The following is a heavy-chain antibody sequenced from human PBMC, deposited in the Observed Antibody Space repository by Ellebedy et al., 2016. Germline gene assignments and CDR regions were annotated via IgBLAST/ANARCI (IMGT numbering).Heavy chain of an antibody. CDR1: GGSFSGYY. V-gene: IGHV4-34*01. J-gene: IGHJ6*02. CDR2: INHSGST. D-gene: IGHD5-24*01. CDR3: ARSLRPQGQRGYYYYYGMDV. Sequence: SETLSLXCAVYGGSFSGYYWSWIRQPPGKGLEWIGEINHSGSTNYNPSLKSRVTISVDTSKNQFSLKLSSVTAADTAVYYCARSLRPQGQRGYYYYYGMDVWGQGTTVTVSS.